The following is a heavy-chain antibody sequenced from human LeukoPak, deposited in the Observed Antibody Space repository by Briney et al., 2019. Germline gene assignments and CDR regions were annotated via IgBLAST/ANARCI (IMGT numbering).Heavy chain of an antibody. J-gene: IGHJ4*02. CDR3: ARWSYCSSTSCYDSSDY. D-gene: IGHD2-2*01. V-gene: IGHV1-8*02. CDR2: MNPNSGNT. Sequence: ASVKVSCKASGYTFTSYGISWVRQAPGQGLEWMGWMNPNSGNTDYAQKFQGRVTMTRNTSISTAYMELSSLRSEDTAVYYCARWSYCSSTSCYDSSDYWGQGTLVTVSS. CDR1: GYTFTSYG.